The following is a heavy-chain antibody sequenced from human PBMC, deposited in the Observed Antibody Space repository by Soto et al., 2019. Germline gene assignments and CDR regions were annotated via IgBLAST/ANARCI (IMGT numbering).Heavy chain of an antibody. Sequence: PSETLSLTCAVSGYSISSGYYWGWIRQPPGKGLEWIGSISQSGSSYYNPSLKSRLTILIDTSKNQFSLKLSSVTAADTAVYYCARPHSSGWVTYDYWGQGALVTVSS. J-gene: IGHJ4*02. CDR1: GYSISSGYY. CDR3: ARPHSSGWVTYDY. CDR2: ISQSGSS. D-gene: IGHD6-19*01. V-gene: IGHV4-38-2*01.